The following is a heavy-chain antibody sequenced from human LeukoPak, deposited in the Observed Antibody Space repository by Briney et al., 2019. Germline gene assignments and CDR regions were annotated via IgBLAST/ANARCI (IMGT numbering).Heavy chain of an antibody. D-gene: IGHD2-2*01. CDR1: GGTFSSYA. Sequence: ASVKVSCKASGGTFSSYAISWVRQAPGQGLEWMGGIIPIFGTANYAQKFQGRVTITADESTSTAYMELSSLRSEDTAVYYCARDCSSTSCYGRGLNYWGQGTLVTVSS. V-gene: IGHV1-69*13. CDR3: ARDCSSTSCYGRGLNY. CDR2: IIPIFGTA. J-gene: IGHJ4*02.